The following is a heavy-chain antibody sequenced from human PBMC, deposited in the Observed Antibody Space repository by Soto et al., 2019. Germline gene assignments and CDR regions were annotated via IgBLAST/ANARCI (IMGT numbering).Heavy chain of an antibody. CDR2: IYYSGST. CDR3: ARLFSGYDPSNWFDP. J-gene: IGHJ5*02. D-gene: IGHD5-12*01. V-gene: IGHV4-39*01. CDR1: GGSISSSSYY. Sequence: PSETLSLTCTVSGGSISSSSYYWGWIRQPPGKGLEWIGSIYYSGSTYYNPSLKSRVTISVDTSKNQFSLKLSSVTAADTAVYYCARLFSGYDPSNWFDPWGQGTLVTVSS.